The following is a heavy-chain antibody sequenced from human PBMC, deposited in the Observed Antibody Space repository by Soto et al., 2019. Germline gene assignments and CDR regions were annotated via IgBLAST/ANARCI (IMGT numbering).Heavy chain of an antibody. V-gene: IGHV4-4*02. CDR1: GGSISSSNW. Sequence: PSETLSLTCAVSGGSISSSNWWSWVRQPPGKGLEWIGEIYHSGSTDYNPSLKSRVTISVDKSKNQFSLKLSSVTAADTAVYYCARVEGYCSSTSCYGWFDPWGQGTLVTVSS. J-gene: IGHJ5*02. CDR2: IYHSGST. D-gene: IGHD2-2*01. CDR3: ARVEGYCSSTSCYGWFDP.